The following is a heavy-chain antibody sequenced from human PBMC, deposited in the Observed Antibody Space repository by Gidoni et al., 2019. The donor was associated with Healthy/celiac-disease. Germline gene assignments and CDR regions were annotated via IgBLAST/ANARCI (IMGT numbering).Heavy chain of an antibody. J-gene: IGHJ5*02. V-gene: IGHV1-2*04. CDR2: INPNSGGT. D-gene: IGHD6-6*01. CDR3: AREGSIAARNWFDP. CDR1: GYTFTGYY. Sequence: QVQLVQSGAEVKKTGASVKVSCKASGYTFTGYYMHWVRQSPGQGLEWMGWINPNSGGTNYAQKFQGLVTMTRDTSISTAYMELSRLRSDDTAVYYCAREGSIAARNWFDPWGQGTLVTVSS.